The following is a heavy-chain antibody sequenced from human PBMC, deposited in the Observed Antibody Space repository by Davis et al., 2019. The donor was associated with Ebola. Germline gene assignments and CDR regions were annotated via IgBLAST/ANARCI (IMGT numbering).Heavy chain of an antibody. D-gene: IGHD3-3*01. CDR1: GFTFTSYT. V-gene: IGHV3-21*01. J-gene: IGHJ3*02. CDR2: VNSPSNYI. CDR3: ARDPQSAIFGVVVPAFDI. Sequence: PGGSLRLSCAASGFTFTSYTMYWVRQAPGKGLEWVSSVNSPSNYIYYADSVKGRFTISRDNAKNSLDLQMNSLRAEDTAVYYCARDPQSAIFGVVVPAFDIWGQGIMVTVSS.